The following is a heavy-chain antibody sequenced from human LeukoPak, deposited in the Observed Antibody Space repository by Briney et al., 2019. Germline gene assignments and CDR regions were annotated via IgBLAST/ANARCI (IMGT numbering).Heavy chain of an antibody. V-gene: IGHV1-58*01. CDR3: AADPGFIAAAGSGFDY. CDR2: IVVGSGNT. Sequence: SVTVSFTASGFTFTISAVQWVRQARGQRLEWIGWIVVGSGNTNYAQKFQERVTITRDMSTSTAYMELSSLRSEDTAVYYCAADPGFIAAAGSGFDYWGQGTLVTVSS. D-gene: IGHD6-13*01. CDR1: GFTFTISA. J-gene: IGHJ4*02.